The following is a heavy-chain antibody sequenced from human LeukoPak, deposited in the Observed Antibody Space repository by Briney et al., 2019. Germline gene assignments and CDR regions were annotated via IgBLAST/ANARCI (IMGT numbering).Heavy chain of an antibody. CDR2: INHSGST. D-gene: IGHD3-10*01. CDR3: ARLLYYLGAHGTFDY. V-gene: IGHV4-39*07. Sequence: SETLSLTCTVSGGSISSGSYYWSWIRQPPGKGLEWIGEINHSGSTNYNPSLKSRVTISVDTSKNQFSLKLSSVTAADTAVYYCARLLYYLGAHGTFDYWGQGTLVTVSS. CDR1: GGSISSGSYY. J-gene: IGHJ4*02.